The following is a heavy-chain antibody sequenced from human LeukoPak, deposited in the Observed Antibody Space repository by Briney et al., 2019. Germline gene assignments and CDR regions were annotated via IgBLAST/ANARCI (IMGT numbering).Heavy chain of an antibody. Sequence: SETLSLTCTVSGGSISSYYWSWIRQPPGKGLEWIGYIYHSGSTYYNPSLKSRVTISVDRSKNQFSLKLSSVTAADTAVYYCARGERDDYDAFDIWGQGTMVTVSS. V-gene: IGHV4-59*12. D-gene: IGHD5-24*01. CDR3: ARGERDDYDAFDI. CDR2: IYHSGST. CDR1: GGSISSYY. J-gene: IGHJ3*02.